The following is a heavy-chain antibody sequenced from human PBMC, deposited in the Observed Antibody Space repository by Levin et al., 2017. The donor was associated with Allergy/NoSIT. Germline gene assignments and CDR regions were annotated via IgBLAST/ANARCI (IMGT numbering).Heavy chain of an antibody. V-gene: IGHV3-30*18. CDR2: ISYDESDK. CDR1: GFSFRSFG. D-gene: IGHD6-13*01. J-gene: IGHJ4*02. Sequence: QAGESLKISCAASGFSFRSFGMHWVRQAPGKGLEWVAVISYDESDKFYADSVKGRFTISRDNTKNTLYLQMNSLRSEDAAVYYCAKDVVFGTSSWSLDFWGQGTLVTVSS. CDR3: AKDVVFGTSSWSLDF.